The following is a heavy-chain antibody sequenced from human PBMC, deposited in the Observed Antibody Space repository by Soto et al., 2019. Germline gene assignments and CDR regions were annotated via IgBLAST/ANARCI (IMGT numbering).Heavy chain of an antibody. CDR3: ARRGGSSSGYYYYAMDV. D-gene: IGHD6-6*01. CDR1: SDSMNSGVDY. J-gene: IGHJ6*02. V-gene: IGHV4-31*03. CDR2: IYSNGDT. Sequence: PSETLSLTCSVSSDSMNSGVDYWSWIRHHPGKGLEWIGYIYSNGDTYYNPSLKSRVTISLDTSKSQFSLNLTAVTAADTAVYYCARRGGSSSGYYYYAMDVLGQGTTVTVSS.